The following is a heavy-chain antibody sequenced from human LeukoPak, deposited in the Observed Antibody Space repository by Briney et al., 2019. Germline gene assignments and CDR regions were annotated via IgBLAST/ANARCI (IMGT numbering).Heavy chain of an antibody. Sequence: GASVKVSCKASGYTFTGYYIHWVRQAPGQGLEWMGWINPNSGGTNYAQNSQGRVTMTRDTPITTAYMELSSLISDDTAVYYCVIGYLSSPPRGDTFDIWGQGTMVIVSS. CDR2: INPNSGGT. D-gene: IGHD6-13*01. CDR3: VIGYLSSPPRGDTFDI. J-gene: IGHJ3*02. V-gene: IGHV1-2*02. CDR1: GYTFTGYY.